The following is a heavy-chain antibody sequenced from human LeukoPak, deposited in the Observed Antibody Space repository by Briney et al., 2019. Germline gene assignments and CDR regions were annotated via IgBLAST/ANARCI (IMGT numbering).Heavy chain of an antibody. CDR1: GYTFTGYY. V-gene: IGHV1-2*02. CDR3: ARDSIRGVRLLDY. J-gene: IGHJ4*02. Sequence: GASVKVSCKASGYTFTGYYIHWVRQAPGQGPEWMGWISPDSGGTNYAQKFQGRVTVTGDSSISTTYMELSGLTSDDTAVYHCARDSIRGVRLLDYWGQGTLVTVSS. CDR2: ISPDSGGT. D-gene: IGHD5-12*01.